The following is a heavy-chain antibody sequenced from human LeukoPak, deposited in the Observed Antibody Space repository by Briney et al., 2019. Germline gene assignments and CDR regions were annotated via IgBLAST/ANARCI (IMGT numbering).Heavy chain of an antibody. CDR2: ISGSGGNT. CDR3: AKGPYYYDSSGYYPFDY. CDR1: GFTFSSYA. Sequence: PGGSLRLSCAASGFTFSSYAMSWVRQAPGKGLEWVSAISGSGGNTYYADSVKGRFTISRDNPKNTLYLQMNSLRAEDTAVYYCAKGPYYYDSSGYYPFDYWGQGTLVTVSS. J-gene: IGHJ4*02. V-gene: IGHV3-23*01. D-gene: IGHD3-22*01.